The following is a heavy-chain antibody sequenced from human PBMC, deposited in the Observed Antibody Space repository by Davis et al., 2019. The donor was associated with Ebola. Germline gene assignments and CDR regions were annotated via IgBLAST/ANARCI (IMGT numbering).Heavy chain of an antibody. J-gene: IGHJ4*02. Sequence: ASVKVSCKASGYTFTSYAMHWVRQAPGQRLEWMGWINAGNGNTKYSQKFQGRVTITRDTSASTAYMELSSLRSEDTAVYYCARLYCSGGSCSPHLLYWGQGTLVTVSS. D-gene: IGHD2-15*01. CDR2: INAGNGNT. CDR1: GYTFTSYA. V-gene: IGHV1-3*01. CDR3: ARLYCSGGSCSPHLLY.